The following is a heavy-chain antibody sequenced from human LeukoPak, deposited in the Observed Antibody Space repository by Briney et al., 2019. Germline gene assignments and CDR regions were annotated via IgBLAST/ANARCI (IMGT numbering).Heavy chain of an antibody. CDR3: ARGKASGGYSGYGLDAFDI. Sequence: HPGGSLRLSCAASGFTFSSYGMHWVRQAPGKGLEWVAVIWDDGITKHYADSVKGRFTISRDNSKNTLYPQMNSLRAEDTAVYYCARGKASGGYSGYGLDAFDIWGQGTMVTVSS. CDR2: IWDDGITK. D-gene: IGHD5-12*01. J-gene: IGHJ3*02. V-gene: IGHV3-33*01. CDR1: GFTFSSYG.